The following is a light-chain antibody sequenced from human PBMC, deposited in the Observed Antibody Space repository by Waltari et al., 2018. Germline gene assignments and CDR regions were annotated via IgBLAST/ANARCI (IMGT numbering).Light chain of an antibody. J-gene: IGLJ2*01. CDR3: SSYTSVNTR. CDR1: SSDVDGINL. CDR2: DVA. Sequence: QSALTQPASMSGSPGQSIPISCHGTSSDVDGINLVSWYQQYPGKAPKLIIYDVANRPSGVSHRFSGSRSGNTASLTISGLQAEDEADYYCSSYTSVNTRFGGGTKLTVL. V-gene: IGLV2-14*03.